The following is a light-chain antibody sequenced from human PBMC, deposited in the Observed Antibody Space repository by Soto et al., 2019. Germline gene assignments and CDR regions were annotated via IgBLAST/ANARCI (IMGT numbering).Light chain of an antibody. J-gene: IGLJ1*01. V-gene: IGLV1-44*01. CDR2: SNN. CDR3: AAWDGSLNGYV. Sequence: QSVLTQPPSASRTPGQRVTISCSGSSSNIGSNTVNCYQQLPGTAPQLLIYSNNQRPSGVPDRFSGSKSGTSASLAISGLQSEDEADYYCAAWDGSLNGYVFGTGTKLTVL. CDR1: SSNIGSNT.